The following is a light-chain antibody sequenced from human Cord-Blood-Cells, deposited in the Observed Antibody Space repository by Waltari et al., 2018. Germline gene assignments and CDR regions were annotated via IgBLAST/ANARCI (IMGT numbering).Light chain of an antibody. J-gene: IGKJ3*01. CDR3: QQLNSYPCN. V-gene: IGKV1-9*01. CDR1: QGISSD. CDR2: AAS. Sequence: IQLTQSPSFLSASVGDRVTITCRSSQGISSDLACYQQKPGKPPKLLIYAASTLQSGVPSRFSGSGSGTEFTLTISSLTPEDFATYYCQQLNSYPCNFGPGTTVDIK.